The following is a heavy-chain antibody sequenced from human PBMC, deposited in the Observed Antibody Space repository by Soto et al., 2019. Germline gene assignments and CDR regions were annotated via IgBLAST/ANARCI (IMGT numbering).Heavy chain of an antibody. CDR2: IYYSGST. Sequence: QVQLQESGPGLVKPSQTLSLTCTVSGGSISSGGYYWSWIRQHPGKGLEWIGYIYYSGSTYYNPSLKSRVTISVDTSKNQFSLKLSSVTAADTAVYYCAQSEGDYYDSSGYLSGPDAFDIWGQGTMVTVSS. CDR3: AQSEGDYYDSSGYLSGPDAFDI. V-gene: IGHV4-31*03. CDR1: GGSISSGGYY. J-gene: IGHJ3*02. D-gene: IGHD3-22*01.